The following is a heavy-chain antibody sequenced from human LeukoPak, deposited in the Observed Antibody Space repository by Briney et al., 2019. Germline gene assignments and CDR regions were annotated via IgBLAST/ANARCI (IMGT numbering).Heavy chain of an antibody. Sequence: GGSLRLSCAASGFTFNSYSMNWVRQAPGKGLEWVSSISSSSSYIYYADSVKGRFTISRDNAKNSLYLQMNSLRAEDTAVYYCARESLGAFDIWGQGTMVTVSS. CDR3: ARESLGAFDI. V-gene: IGHV3-21*01. CDR1: GFTFNSYS. CDR2: ISSSSSYI. J-gene: IGHJ3*02.